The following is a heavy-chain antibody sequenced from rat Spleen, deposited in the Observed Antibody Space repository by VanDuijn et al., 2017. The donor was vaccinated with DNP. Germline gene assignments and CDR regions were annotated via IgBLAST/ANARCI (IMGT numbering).Heavy chain of an antibody. J-gene: IGHJ2*01. Sequence: EVQLVESGGGLVQPGRSLKLSCAASGFTFSNYYMAWVRQAPTKGLEWVASITNSGGSTYYRDSVKGRFTISRDNAKSTLYLQMDSLRSEDTATYYCTRITTVPRYFDYWGQGVMVTVSS. CDR2: ITNSGGST. CDR3: TRITTVPRYFDY. V-gene: IGHV5S23*01. CDR1: GFTFSNYY. D-gene: IGHD1-1*01.